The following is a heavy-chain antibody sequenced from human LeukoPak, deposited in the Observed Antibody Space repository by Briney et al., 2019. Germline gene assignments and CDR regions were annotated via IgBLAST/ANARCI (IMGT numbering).Heavy chain of an antibody. CDR2: IKQDGSEK. V-gene: IGHV3-7*01. Sequence: GRSLRLSCAASGFIFSSYWMSWVRQAPGKGLEWVANIKQDGSEKYYVDSVKGRFTISRDNAKNSLYLQMNSLRAEDTAVYYCARVFESGYYGDDHMDVWGKGTTVT. D-gene: IGHD3-22*01. CDR1: GFIFSSYW. J-gene: IGHJ6*03. CDR3: ARVFESGYYGDDHMDV.